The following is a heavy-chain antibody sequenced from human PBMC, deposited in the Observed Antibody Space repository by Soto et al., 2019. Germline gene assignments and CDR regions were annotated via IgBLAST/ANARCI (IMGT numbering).Heavy chain of an antibody. Sequence: SVKVSCKASGGTFSSYAISWVRQAPGQGLEWMGGIIPIFGTANYAQKFQGRVTITADESTSTAYMELSSLRSEDTAVYYCARDLRGDSGSYYDYWGQGTLVTVSS. CDR3: ARDLRGDSGSYYDY. J-gene: IGHJ4*02. V-gene: IGHV1-69*13. CDR1: GGTFSSYA. D-gene: IGHD5-12*01. CDR2: IIPIFGTA.